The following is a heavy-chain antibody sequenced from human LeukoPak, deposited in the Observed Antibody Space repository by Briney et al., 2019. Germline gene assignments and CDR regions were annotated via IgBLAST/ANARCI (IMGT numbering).Heavy chain of an antibody. Sequence: RPSETLSLTCGVSGCSISSTNWWSSVRQPPGQGLEWIGEVSLTGETNYNPSLNGRVTMSLDRSTNQLSLTLSSVTAADTAIYYCSRESGAFCPFGYWGQGTLVIVPP. CDR3: SRESGAFCPFGY. D-gene: IGHD1-26*01. V-gene: IGHV4-4*02. CDR2: VSLTGET. J-gene: IGHJ4*02. CDR1: GCSISSTNW.